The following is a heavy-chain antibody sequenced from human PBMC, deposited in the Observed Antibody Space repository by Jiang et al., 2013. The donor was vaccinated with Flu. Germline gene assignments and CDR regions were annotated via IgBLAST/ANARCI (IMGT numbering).Heavy chain of an antibody. CDR2: VSAYDGST. CDR1: GYTFTNYG. CDR3: ARTNPQLLCRNGCFVDF. J-gene: IGHJ4*02. D-gene: IGHD2-2*01. Sequence: SGAEVKKPGASVKVSCMASGYTFTNYGVSWVRQAPGQGLEWMGWVSAYDGSTNPAQKLQGRVAITTDTSTSTAYMELRSLRSDDTAIYYCARTNPQLLCRNGCFVDFWGQGTLVTVSS. V-gene: IGHV1-18*04.